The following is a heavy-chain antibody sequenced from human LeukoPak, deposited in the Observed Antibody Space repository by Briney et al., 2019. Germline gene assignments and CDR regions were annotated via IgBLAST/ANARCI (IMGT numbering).Heavy chain of an antibody. CDR2: IYYSGST. V-gene: IGHV4-59*01. Sequence: SETLSLTCTVSGGSISSYYWSWIRQPPGKGLEWVGYIYYSGSTNYNPSLKSRVTISVDTSKNQFSLKLSSVTAADTAVYYCARSNYYYMDVWGKGTTVTVSS. CDR3: ARSNYYYMDV. J-gene: IGHJ6*03. CDR1: GGSISSYY.